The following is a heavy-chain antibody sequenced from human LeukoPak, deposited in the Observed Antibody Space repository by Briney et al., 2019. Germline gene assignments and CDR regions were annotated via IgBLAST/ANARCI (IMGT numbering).Heavy chain of an antibody. J-gene: IGHJ4*02. CDR3: TRDRGVASGSYYY. D-gene: IGHD1-26*01. Sequence: GGSLRLSCTASGFTFGDYAMSWVRQAPGKGLEWVGFIRSKAHGGTTEYAASVKGRFTISRDDSKSIAYLQMNSLKIEDTAVYYCTRDRGVASGSYYYWGQGTLVTVSS. CDR1: GFTFGDYA. V-gene: IGHV3-49*04. CDR2: IRSKAHGGTT.